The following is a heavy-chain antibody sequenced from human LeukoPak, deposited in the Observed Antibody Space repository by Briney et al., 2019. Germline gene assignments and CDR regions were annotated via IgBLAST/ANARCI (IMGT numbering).Heavy chain of an antibody. CDR1: GFTVSSNY. V-gene: IGHV3-23*01. Sequence: GGSLRLSCAASGFTVSSNYMSWVRQAPGKGLEWVSAISGSGGTTYYADSVKGRFTISRDNSKNTLYLQMNSLRAEDTAVYYCAKPLSGSYIYYFDYWGQGTLVTVSS. CDR2: ISGSGGTT. D-gene: IGHD1-26*01. J-gene: IGHJ4*02. CDR3: AKPLSGSYIYYFDY.